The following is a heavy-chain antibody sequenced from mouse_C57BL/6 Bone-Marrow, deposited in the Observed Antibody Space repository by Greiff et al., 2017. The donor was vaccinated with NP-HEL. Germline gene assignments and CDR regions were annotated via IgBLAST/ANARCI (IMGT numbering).Heavy chain of an antibody. CDR1: GYTFTDYY. CDR2: LYPGSGNT. CDR3: AREGIRVYFDV. V-gene: IGHV1-84*01. Sequence: QVQLQQSGPELVKPGASVKISCKASGYTFTDYYINWVKQRPGQGLEWIGWLYPGSGNTKYNEKFKGKATLTVDTSSSTAYMQLSSLTSEDSAVYFCAREGIRVYFDVWGTGTTVTVSS. J-gene: IGHJ1*03.